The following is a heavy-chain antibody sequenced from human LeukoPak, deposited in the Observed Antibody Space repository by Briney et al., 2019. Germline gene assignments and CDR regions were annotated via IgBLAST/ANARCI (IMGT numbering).Heavy chain of an antibody. J-gene: IGHJ4*02. CDR1: GFTFSSYD. V-gene: IGHV3-30-3*01. CDR2: ISYDGSNK. Sequence: PGGSLRLSCAASGFTFSSYDMSWVRQAPGKGLEWVAVISYDGSNKYYADSVKGRFTISRDNSKNTLYLQMNSLRAEDTAVYYCARSYYYVVPFDYWGQGTLVTVSS. CDR3: ARSYYYVVPFDY. D-gene: IGHD3-10*02.